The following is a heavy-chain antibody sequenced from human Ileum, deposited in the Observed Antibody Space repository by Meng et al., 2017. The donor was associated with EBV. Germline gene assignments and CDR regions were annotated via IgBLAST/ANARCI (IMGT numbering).Heavy chain of an antibody. Sequence: QGQLQECGPRLVKPSGTRSLSCAVAGGSVISNNWWSWVRQPPGKGLEWIGEIFHIGSTNNSPSLKSRVTISVDNSKNQFSLSLTSVTAADTAIYYCAKVSLTGTFYDHWGQGILVTVSS. J-gene: IGHJ4*02. V-gene: IGHV4-4*02. CDR1: GGSVISNNW. CDR2: IFHIGST. D-gene: IGHD3-9*01. CDR3: AKVSLTGTFYDH.